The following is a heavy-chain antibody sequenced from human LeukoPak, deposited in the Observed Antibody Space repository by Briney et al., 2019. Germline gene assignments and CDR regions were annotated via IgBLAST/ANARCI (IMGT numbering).Heavy chain of an antibody. CDR1: GCTFSSYA. Sequence: GASVKVSCKASGCTFSSYAISWVRQAPGQGLEWMGRIIPNFGIANYAQKFQGRVTITADKSTSTAYMELSSLRSEDTAVYYCARPAHDYSNSDFGYGGQETLVTVPS. CDR2: IIPNFGIA. D-gene: IGHD4-11*01. CDR3: ARPAHDYSNSDFGY. V-gene: IGHV1-69*04. J-gene: IGHJ4*02.